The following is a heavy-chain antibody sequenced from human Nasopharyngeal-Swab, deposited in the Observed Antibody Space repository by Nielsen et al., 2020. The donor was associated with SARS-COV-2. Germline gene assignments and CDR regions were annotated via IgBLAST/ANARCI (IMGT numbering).Heavy chain of an antibody. CDR1: GFTFSSYA. CDR3: ARAQSGSYFGAFDI. CDR2: ISYDGSNK. V-gene: IGHV3-30*04. D-gene: IGHD1-26*01. J-gene: IGHJ3*02. Sequence: GESLKISCAASGFTFSSYAMHWVRQAPGKGLEWVAVISYDGSNKYYADSVKGRFTISRDNSKNTLYLQMNSLRAEDTAVYYCARAQSGSYFGAFDIWGQGTMVTVSS.